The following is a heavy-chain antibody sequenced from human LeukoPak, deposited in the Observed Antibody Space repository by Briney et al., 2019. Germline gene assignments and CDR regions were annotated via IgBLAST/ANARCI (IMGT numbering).Heavy chain of an antibody. CDR1: GYTFTNYA. CDR2: INAGNGNT. V-gene: IGHV1-3*01. D-gene: IGHD6-6*01. Sequence: ASVKVSCKASGYTFTNYAMHWVRPAPGQRLEWMGWINAGNGNTKYSQKFQGRVTIIRDTSASTAYMELSSLRSDDTAVYYCARTAARRFDYWGQGTLVTVSS. J-gene: IGHJ4*02. CDR3: ARTAARRFDY.